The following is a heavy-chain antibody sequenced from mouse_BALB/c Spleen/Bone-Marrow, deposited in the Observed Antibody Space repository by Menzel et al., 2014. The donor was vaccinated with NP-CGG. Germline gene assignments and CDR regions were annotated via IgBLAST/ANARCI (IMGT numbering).Heavy chain of an antibody. V-gene: IGHV4-1*02. D-gene: IGHD1-1*01. CDR2: INPDSRTI. CDR3: ARPDYYGYLNY. Sequence: EVQGVESGGGLVQPGGSLKLSCAASGFDFSRYWMSWVRQAPGKGLEWIGEINPDSRTINYSPSLKGKFIISRGNAKNTLYLRLNKVRSEDTALYYCARPDYYGYLNYWGQGTTLTVSS. CDR1: GFDFSRYW. J-gene: IGHJ2*01.